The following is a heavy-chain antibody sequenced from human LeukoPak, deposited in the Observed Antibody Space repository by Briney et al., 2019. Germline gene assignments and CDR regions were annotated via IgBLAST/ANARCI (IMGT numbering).Heavy chain of an antibody. V-gene: IGHV3-21*01. CDR3: ARVFDSSGYWFSRH. Sequence: PGGSLRLSCAASGFTFSSYSMNWVRQAPGKGLEWVSSISSSSSYIYYADSVKGRFTISRDNAKNSLYLQMNSLRAEDTAVYYCARVFDSSGYWFSRHWGPGTLVTVSS. D-gene: IGHD3-22*01. CDR1: GFTFSSYS. J-gene: IGHJ4*02. CDR2: ISSSSSYI.